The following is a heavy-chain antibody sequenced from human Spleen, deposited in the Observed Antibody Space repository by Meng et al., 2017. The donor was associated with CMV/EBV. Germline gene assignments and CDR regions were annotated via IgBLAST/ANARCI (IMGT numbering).Heavy chain of an antibody. V-gene: IGHV4-34*01. J-gene: IGHJ3*02. Sequence: QTRVVGSLRRPETLSLTCAVYGGSFSGYYWSWIRQPPGKGLEWIGEINHSGSTNYNPSLKSRVTISVDTSKNQFSLKLSSVTAADTAVYYCARTYYYDSSGYKYAFDIWGQGTMVTVSS. CDR2: INHSGST. D-gene: IGHD3-22*01. CDR1: GGSFSGYY. CDR3: ARTYYYDSSGYKYAFDI.